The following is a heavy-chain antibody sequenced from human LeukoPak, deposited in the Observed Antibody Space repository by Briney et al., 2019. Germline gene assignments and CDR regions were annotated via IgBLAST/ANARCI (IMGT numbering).Heavy chain of an antibody. Sequence: SETLSLTCTVSGGSISSGDYYWSWIRQSPGKGLEWIGSMYYSGSTFYNPSLKSRVNISLDTSKNQFSLKMTSVAAADTATYYCARGPLSSTTFHFYALDVWGPGTTVTVSS. J-gene: IGHJ6*02. CDR3: ARGPLSSTTFHFYALDV. D-gene: IGHD2/OR15-2a*01. CDR1: GGSISSGDYY. V-gene: IGHV4-61*08. CDR2: MYYSGST.